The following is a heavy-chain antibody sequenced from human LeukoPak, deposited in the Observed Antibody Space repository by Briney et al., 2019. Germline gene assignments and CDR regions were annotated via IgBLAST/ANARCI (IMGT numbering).Heavy chain of an antibody. CDR1: GFTFSRYW. D-gene: IGHD2-15*01. V-gene: IGHV3-7*01. CDR2: IKEDGSEK. Sequence: PGGSLRLSCAASGFTFSRYWMSWVRQAPGKGLEWVANIKEDGSEKYYVDPVKGRLTISRDNAKNSLSLRIKSLRAEDTAVYYCARQKAVVVVAATPDEDYGDYVDYYYYMDVWGKGTTVTVSS. CDR3: ARQKAVVVVAATPDEDYGDYVDYYYYMDV. J-gene: IGHJ6*03.